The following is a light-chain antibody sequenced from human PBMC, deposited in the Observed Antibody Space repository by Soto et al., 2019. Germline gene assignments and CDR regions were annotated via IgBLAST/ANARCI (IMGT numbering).Light chain of an antibody. CDR3: MQAAEWPRT. Sequence: DVVMTQSPLSLPVTLGQPASISCRSSQSLVSSDGNTYLNWFHQRPGQSPRRLIYQVSNRDSGVPDRFSGSGSGTEFTLTISRVEAEDAGVYYCMQAAEWPRTFGPGTKVDIK. CDR1: QSLVSSDGNTY. J-gene: IGKJ3*01. CDR2: QVS. V-gene: IGKV2-30*01.